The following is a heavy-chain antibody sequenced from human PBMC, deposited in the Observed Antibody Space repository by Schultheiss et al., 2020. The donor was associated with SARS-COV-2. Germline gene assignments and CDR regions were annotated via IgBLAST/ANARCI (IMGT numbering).Heavy chain of an antibody. J-gene: IGHJ3*02. CDR1: GGSVDSDSYS. CDR3: ARRIGLSDTDGYHLVGAFDI. Sequence: SETLSLTCTVSGGSVDSDSYSWNWIRQPPGKGLEWIGNIYYTDSPNYNPSLKSRVAISVDTSKNQFSLNLTSVTAADTAMYYCARRIGLSDTDGYHLVGAFDIWGQGTMVTVSS. D-gene: IGHD2-8*01. V-gene: IGHV4-61*01. CDR2: IYYTDSP.